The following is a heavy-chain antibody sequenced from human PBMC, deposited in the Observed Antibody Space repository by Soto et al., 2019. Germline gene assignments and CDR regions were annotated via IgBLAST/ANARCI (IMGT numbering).Heavy chain of an antibody. CDR2: MNPNSGNT. CDR3: ARGGSVDTDMVQLIDY. J-gene: IGHJ4*02. V-gene: IGHV1-8*01. CDR1: RYPFTSYD. D-gene: IGHD5-18*01. Sequence: ASVQVSFKASRYPFTSYDINCVRQATGQGLEWIGWMNPNSGNTGYARKFQGRVTMTRNTSISTAYMELSSLRSEDTAVYYCARGGSVDTDMVQLIDYWGQGTMVTVSS.